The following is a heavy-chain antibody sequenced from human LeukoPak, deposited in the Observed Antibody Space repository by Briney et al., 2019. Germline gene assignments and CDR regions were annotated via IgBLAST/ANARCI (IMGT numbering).Heavy chain of an antibody. CDR3: TRLGAVEMATIIGY. V-gene: IGHV3-73*01. CDR2: IRSKANSYAT. D-gene: IGHD5-24*01. CDR1: GFTFSGSA. Sequence: PGGSLRLSCAASGFTFSGSAMHWVRQASGKGLEWVGRIRSKANSYATAYAASVTGRFTISRDDSKNTAYLQMNSLKTEDTAVYYCTRLGAVEMATIIGYWGQGTLVTVSS. J-gene: IGHJ4*02.